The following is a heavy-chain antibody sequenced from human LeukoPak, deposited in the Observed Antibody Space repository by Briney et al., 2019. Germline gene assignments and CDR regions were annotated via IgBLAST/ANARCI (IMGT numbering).Heavy chain of an antibody. CDR1: GFTFSSYA. D-gene: IGHD3-10*01. CDR3: AKERWFGEPIWILNWFDP. CDR2: ISGSGSST. Sequence: GGSLRLSCAASGFTFSSYAMSWVRQAPGKGLEWVSAISGSGSSTYYADSVMGRFTISRDNSKNTLYLQMDSLRAEDTAVYYCAKERWFGEPIWILNWFDPWGQGTLVTVSS. V-gene: IGHV3-23*01. J-gene: IGHJ5*02.